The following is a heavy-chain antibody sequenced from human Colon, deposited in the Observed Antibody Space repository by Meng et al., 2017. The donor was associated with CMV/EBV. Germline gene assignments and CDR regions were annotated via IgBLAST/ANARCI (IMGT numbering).Heavy chain of an antibody. CDR3: AREMGHKKRIFDY. D-gene: IGHD2-15*01. CDR2: ISYDGTDK. Sequence: GGSLRLSCEASGFTFSSYSIHWVRQAPGKGLEWVALISYDGTDKYYADSVKGQFTISRDNSKNTLYLQMNSLRTEDTAVYYCAREMGHKKRIFDYWGQGTLVTVSS. CDR1: GFTFSSYS. V-gene: IGHV3-30-3*01. J-gene: IGHJ4*02.